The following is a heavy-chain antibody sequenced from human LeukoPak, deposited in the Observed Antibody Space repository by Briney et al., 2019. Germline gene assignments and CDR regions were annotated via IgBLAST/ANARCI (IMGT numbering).Heavy chain of an antibody. CDR1: GFTFSSNS. CDR2: ISTSSITI. J-gene: IGHJ5*02. D-gene: IGHD1-26*01. Sequence: GGSLRLSCAASGFTFSSNSMNWVRQAPGKGLEWVSYISTSSITIKYADAVKGRFTISRDNDKNSVYLQMNSLRADDTAVYYCARGGSYYWPIDLWGQGTLVTVSS. V-gene: IGHV3-48*01. CDR3: ARGGSYYWPIDL.